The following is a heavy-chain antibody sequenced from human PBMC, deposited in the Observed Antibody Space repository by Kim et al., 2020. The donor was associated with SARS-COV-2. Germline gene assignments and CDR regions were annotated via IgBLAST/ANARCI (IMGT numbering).Heavy chain of an antibody. J-gene: IGHJ4*02. CDR3: TRGGVGGTPFDN. V-gene: IGHV3-23*01. CDR1: GFTFSSVA. Sequence: GGSLRLSCAASGFTFSSVAMTWVRQVPGKGLEWVSSITFGSDDAYYGDSVKGRFTISRDDSRNTVYLHMTSLRVEDTALYYCTRGGVGGTPFDNLGPGILVTVS. D-gene: IGHD2-15*01. CDR2: ITFGSDDA.